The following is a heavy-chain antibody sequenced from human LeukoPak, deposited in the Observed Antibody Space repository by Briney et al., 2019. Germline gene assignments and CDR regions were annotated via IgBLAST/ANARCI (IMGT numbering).Heavy chain of an antibody. CDR3: ARQRVVTGWFDP. D-gene: IGHD4-23*01. Sequence: SETLSLTCTVSGGSISSYYWSWIRQPPGKGLEWIGYIYTSGSTNYNPSLKSRVTISVDTSKNQFSLKLSSVTAADTAVYYCARQRVVTGWFDPRGQGTLVTVSS. CDR2: IYTSGST. V-gene: IGHV4-4*09. J-gene: IGHJ5*02. CDR1: GGSISSYY.